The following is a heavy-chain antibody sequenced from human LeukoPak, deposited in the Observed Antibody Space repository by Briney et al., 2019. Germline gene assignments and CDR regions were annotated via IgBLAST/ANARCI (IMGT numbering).Heavy chain of an antibody. CDR2: ISAYNGNT. CDR3: ARDLGSSATSTNWFDP. V-gene: IGHV1-18*01. J-gene: IGHJ5*02. Sequence: ASVKVSCKASGYTLTSYGIRWVRQAPGQGLEWMGWISAYNGNTNYAQKLQGRVTMTTDTSTSTAYMELRSLRSDDTAVYYCARDLGSSATSTNWFDPWGQGTLVTVSS. CDR1: GYTLTSYG. D-gene: IGHD6-6*01.